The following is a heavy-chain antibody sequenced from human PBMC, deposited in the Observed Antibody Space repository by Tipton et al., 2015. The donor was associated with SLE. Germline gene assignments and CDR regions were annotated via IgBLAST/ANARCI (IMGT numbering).Heavy chain of an antibody. V-gene: IGHV4-59*01. D-gene: IGHD5-12*01. Sequence: TLSLTCTVSGGSTSSYYWSWIRQPPGKGLEWIGYIYYSGSTNYNPSLKSRVTISVDTSKNQFSLKLSSVTAADTAVYYCARASGGLAHSGPYPWWFDPWGQGTLVTVSS. CDR1: GGSTSSYY. J-gene: IGHJ5*02. CDR3: ARASGGLAHSGPYPWWFDP. CDR2: IYYSGST.